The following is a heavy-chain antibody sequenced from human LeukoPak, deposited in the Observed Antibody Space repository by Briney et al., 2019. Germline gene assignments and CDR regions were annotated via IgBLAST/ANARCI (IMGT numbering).Heavy chain of an antibody. D-gene: IGHD2-21*02. CDR2: ISGSGGST. V-gene: IGHV3-23*01. CDR1: GFTLSSYA. J-gene: IGHJ4*02. Sequence: GGSLRLSCAASGFTLSSYAMSWVRQAPGKGLEWVSSISGSGGSTYYADSVKGRFTISRDNSKNTLYLQMNSLRAEDTAVYYCAKDRSRVTQDYFDYWGQGTLVAVSS. CDR3: AKDRSRVTQDYFDY.